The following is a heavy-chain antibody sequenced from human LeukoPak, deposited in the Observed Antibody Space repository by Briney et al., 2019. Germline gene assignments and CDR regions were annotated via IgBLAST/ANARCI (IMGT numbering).Heavy chain of an antibody. D-gene: IGHD3-16*02. V-gene: IGHV1-8*02. Sequence: ASVKVSCKASGYTFTCYYMHWVRHATGQGLEWMGWMNPNSGNTGCAQKFQGRVTMTRNTSISTAYMELSSLRSEDTAVYYGARCRHKALSDYYVDVWGKGTTVTISS. CDR2: MNPNSGNT. J-gene: IGHJ6*03. CDR3: ARCRHKALSDYYVDV. CDR1: GYTFTCYY.